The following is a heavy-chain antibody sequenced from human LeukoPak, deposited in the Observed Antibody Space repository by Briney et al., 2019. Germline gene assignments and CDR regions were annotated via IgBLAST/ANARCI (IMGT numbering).Heavy chain of an antibody. CDR1: SVSISSYY. CDR2: IYYSGGT. Sequence: PSETLSLTCTVSSVSISSYYWSWIRQPPGKGLEWIGYIYYSGGTNYNPSLKSRVTISVDTSKNEFSLKLSSVPAADTAVYYCARGLAAAAYNPFDPWGQGTLVTVSS. CDR3: ARGLAAAAYNPFDP. J-gene: IGHJ5*02. D-gene: IGHD6-13*01. V-gene: IGHV4-59*01.